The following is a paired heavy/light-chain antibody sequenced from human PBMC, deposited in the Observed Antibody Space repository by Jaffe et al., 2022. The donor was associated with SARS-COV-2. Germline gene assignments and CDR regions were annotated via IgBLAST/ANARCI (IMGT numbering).Light chain of an antibody. CDR3: SSYAGSDIIVL. CDR1: SSDVGRYNF. J-gene: IGLJ2*01. Sequence: QSALTQPPSASGSPGQSVTISCTGTSSDVGRYNFVSWYQQHPGKAPKLVIYEVTKRPSGVPDRFSGSKSGNTASLTVSGLQADDEAVYYCSSYAGSDIIVLFGGGTKLTVL. V-gene: IGLV2-8*01. CDR2: EVT.
Heavy chain of an antibody. V-gene: IGHV3-11*01. CDR3: ARIRGSGDYPYFFDY. Sequence: QVQLVESGGGLVNPGGSLRLSCAASGLTFRDYYMSWIRQAPGKGLEWVSYISGGGSTIHYADSVKGRFTISRDNTKNSLYLQMNSLRAEDTAVYYCARIRGSGDYPYFFDYWGQGTLVTVSS. CDR1: GLTFRDYY. CDR2: ISGGGSTI. J-gene: IGHJ4*02. D-gene: IGHD2-15*01.